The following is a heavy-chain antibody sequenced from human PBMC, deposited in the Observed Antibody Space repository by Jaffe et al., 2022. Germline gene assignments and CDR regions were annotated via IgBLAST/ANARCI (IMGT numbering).Heavy chain of an antibody. CDR1: GFSLITSGMC. J-gene: IGHJ4*02. D-gene: IGHD6-19*01. CDR2: IRWDDDK. V-gene: IGHV2-70*20. Sequence: QVTLRESGPALVEPTQTLTLTCNFSGFSLITSGMCVSWVRQPPGKALEWLALIRWDDDKFYTASLRTRLTISKDTSKNQVVLTMTNMDPVDTATYYCARIRVGYTGGWYNQRGGHYFDYWGLGTLVAVSS. CDR3: ARIRVGYTGGWYNQRGGHYFDY.